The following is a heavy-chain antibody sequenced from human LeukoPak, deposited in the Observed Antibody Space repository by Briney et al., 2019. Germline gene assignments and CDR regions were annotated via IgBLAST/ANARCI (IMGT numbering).Heavy chain of an antibody. D-gene: IGHD6-19*01. CDR3: ARRHGSGHDAFDI. J-gene: IGHJ3*02. CDR2: ISSSSSYI. V-gene: IGHV3-21*01. CDR1: GFTFTSYS. Sequence: PGGSLRLSCAASGFTFTSYSMNWVRQAPGKGLEWVSSISSSSSYIYYVDSLKGRFTISRDNAKNLLYLQMNSLRAEDTAVYYCARRHGSGHDAFDIWGLGTMVTVSS.